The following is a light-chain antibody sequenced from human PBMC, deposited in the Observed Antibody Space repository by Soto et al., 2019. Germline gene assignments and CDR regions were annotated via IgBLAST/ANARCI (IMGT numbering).Light chain of an antibody. CDR2: AAS. V-gene: IGKV3-20*01. Sequence: PGERATLSCRASQNVRSSSLAWYQQKPGQAPRLLIYAASTRVTGVADRFSGSGSGTDFTLTISRLEAEDFAVYHCQQYGDSITFGGGTKVDIK. CDR3: QQYGDSIT. J-gene: IGKJ4*01. CDR1: QNVRSSS.